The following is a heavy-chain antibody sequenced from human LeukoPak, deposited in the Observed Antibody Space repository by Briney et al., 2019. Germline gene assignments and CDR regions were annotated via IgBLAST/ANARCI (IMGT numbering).Heavy chain of an antibody. CDR3: ARGDIWFGELLSLFSFDY. Sequence: PGGSLRLSCAASGFTFDDYAMHWVRQAPGKGLEWVSGISWNSGSIGYADSVKGRITISRDNAKNSLYLQMNSLRAEDTAVYYCARGDIWFGELLSLFSFDYWGQGTLVTVSS. D-gene: IGHD3-10*01. CDR1: GFTFDDYA. J-gene: IGHJ4*02. CDR2: ISWNSGSI. V-gene: IGHV3-9*01.